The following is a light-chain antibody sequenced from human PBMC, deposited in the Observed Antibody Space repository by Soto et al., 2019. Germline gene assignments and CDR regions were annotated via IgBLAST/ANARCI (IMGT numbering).Light chain of an antibody. CDR3: QQYNNWPRGT. Sequence: EIVMTQSPATLSVSPGERATLSCRASQSVSSNLAWYQQKPGQAPRLLIYGASTRATGIPARFSGSGSGTECTITISTLQSEDFAVYDCQQYNNWPRGTFGQGTKLEIK. CDR1: QSVSSN. CDR2: GAS. V-gene: IGKV3-15*01. J-gene: IGKJ2*02.